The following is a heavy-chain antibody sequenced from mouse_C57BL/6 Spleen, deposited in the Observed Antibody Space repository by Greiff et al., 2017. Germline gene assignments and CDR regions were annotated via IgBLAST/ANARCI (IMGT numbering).Heavy chain of an antibody. CDR2: IDPSDSYT. D-gene: IGHD3-3*01. CDR1: GYTFTSYW. V-gene: IGHV1-50*01. J-gene: IGHJ4*01. Sequence: QVQLQQPGAELVKPGASVKLSCKASGYTFTSYWMQWVKQRPGQGLEWSGEIDPSDSYTNYNQKFKGKATLTVDTSSSTAYMQLSSLTSEDSAVYYCARWGAGADYWGQGTSVTVSS. CDR3: ARWGAGADY.